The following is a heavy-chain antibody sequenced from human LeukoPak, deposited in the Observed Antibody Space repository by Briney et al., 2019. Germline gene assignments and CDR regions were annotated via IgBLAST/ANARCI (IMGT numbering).Heavy chain of an antibody. J-gene: IGHJ4*02. D-gene: IGHD4-17*01. CDR2: INPSGGSP. Sequence: ASVKVSCKASGYTFTSYYLHWVRQAPGQGLEWMGIINPSGGSPTYAQKIQGRVTMTRDTSTSAVYMELSSLTSEDTAVYYCARGRGHGDYVRWGRGTLVTVSS. CDR3: ARGRGHGDYVR. CDR1: GYTFTSYY. V-gene: IGHV1-46*01.